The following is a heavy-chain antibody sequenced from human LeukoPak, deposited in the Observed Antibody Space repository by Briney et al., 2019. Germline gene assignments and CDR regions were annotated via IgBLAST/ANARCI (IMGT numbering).Heavy chain of an antibody. CDR2: IYSGGST. Sequence: PVGSLRLSCAASGFTVSSNYMSWVRQAPGKGLDWGSVIYSGGSTYYADSVKGRFTISRDNSKNTLYLQMNSLRAEDTAVYYCARGYCSSTSCLWGGFDYWGQGTLVTVSS. D-gene: IGHD2-2*01. CDR3: ARGYCSSTSCLWGGFDY. J-gene: IGHJ4*02. CDR1: GFTVSSNY. V-gene: IGHV3-53*01.